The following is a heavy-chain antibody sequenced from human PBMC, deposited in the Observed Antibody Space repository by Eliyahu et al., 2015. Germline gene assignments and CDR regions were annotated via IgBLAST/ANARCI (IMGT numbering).Heavy chain of an antibody. CDR2: IYPGGSDT. CDR1: GYSFTTYW. Sequence: VQLVQSGAEIKKPGESLKISCKASGYSFTTYWIGWVRQMPGEGPGWVGGIYPGGSDTRYSPSFQGQVTVSADKSTSTAYLQWGSLKASDTAVYYCARLRLPYGDLQGHDASDIWGQGTMVTVSS. V-gene: IGHV5-51*01. D-gene: IGHD4-17*01. J-gene: IGHJ3*02. CDR3: ARLRLPYGDLQGHDASDI.